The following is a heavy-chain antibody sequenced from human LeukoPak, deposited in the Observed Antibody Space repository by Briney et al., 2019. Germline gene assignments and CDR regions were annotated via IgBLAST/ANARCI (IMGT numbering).Heavy chain of an antibody. CDR3: AKAPLPRVTTGYYFDY. J-gene: IGHJ4*02. CDR1: GFTFDDYA. V-gene: IGHV3-9*03. D-gene: IGHD4-17*01. CDR2: ISWNSGSI. Sequence: GRSLRLSCAASGFTFDDYAMHWVRQAPGKGLEWVSGISWNSGSIGYADSVKGRFTISRDNAKNSLYLQMNSLRAEDMALYYCAKAPLPRVTTGYYFDYWGQGTLVTVS.